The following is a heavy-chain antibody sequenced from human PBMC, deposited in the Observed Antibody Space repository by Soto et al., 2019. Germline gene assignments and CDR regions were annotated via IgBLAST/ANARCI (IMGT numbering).Heavy chain of an antibody. D-gene: IGHD1-20*01. J-gene: IGHJ4*02. CDR3: TRETVAGITGLDY. V-gene: IGHV3-23*01. Sequence: PGGSLRLSCAACGFNVGAFAVNWVRQAPGKGLEWVSGISVSDAFIYYADSMRGRFSISRDASENILYLQMNSLRVDDTALYYCTRETVAGITGLDYWGPGTLVTVSS. CDR1: GFNVGAFA. CDR2: ISVSDAFI.